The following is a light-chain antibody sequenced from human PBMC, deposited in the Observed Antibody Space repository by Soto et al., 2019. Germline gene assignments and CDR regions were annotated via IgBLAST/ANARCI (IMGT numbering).Light chain of an antibody. J-gene: IGKJ1*01. V-gene: IGKV3-15*01. CDR1: QSVKST. Sequence: EIMMTQSPATLSVSPGERATLSCRASQSVKSTLAWYQQKPGQVPRLLIYGASTRATGIPARFSGSGSGTEFTLTISSLQSEDFAVYYCQHYHHWLSTFGQGTKVHIK. CDR2: GAS. CDR3: QHYHHWLST.